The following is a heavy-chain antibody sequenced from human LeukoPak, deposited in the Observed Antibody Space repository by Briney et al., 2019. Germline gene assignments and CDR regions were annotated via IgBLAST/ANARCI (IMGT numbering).Heavy chain of an antibody. Sequence: GGSLRLSCAASGFSFSSYEMNWVRQAPGKGLEWVSYIRSSGSTTYYADSVKGRFTIYRDNAKDSLYLQMNSLRAEDTAVYYCVRVGNSLNYFDCWGQGTLVTVSS. CDR1: GFSFSSYE. CDR3: VRVGNSLNYFDC. CDR2: IRSSGSTT. J-gene: IGHJ4*02. V-gene: IGHV3-48*03. D-gene: IGHD3-16*01.